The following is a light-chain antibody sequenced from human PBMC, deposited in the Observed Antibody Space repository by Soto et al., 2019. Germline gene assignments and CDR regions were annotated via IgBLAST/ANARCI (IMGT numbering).Light chain of an antibody. CDR1: QSISSY. V-gene: IGKV1-39*01. J-gene: IGKJ1*01. CDR2: AAS. CDR3: QLSYSTART. Sequence: DIQMTQSPSSLSASVGDRVTITCRASQSISSYLNWYQQKPGKAPKLLIYAASSLQSGVPSKFSGSGSGTDFTLNISSLQPEDFATYYCQLSYSTARTFGQGTKVEIK.